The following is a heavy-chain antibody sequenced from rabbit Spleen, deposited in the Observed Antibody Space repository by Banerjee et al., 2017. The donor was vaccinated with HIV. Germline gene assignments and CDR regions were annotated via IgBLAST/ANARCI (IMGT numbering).Heavy chain of an antibody. Sequence: QSLEESGGDLVKPEGSLTLTCTASGFSFSSNAMCWVRQAPGKGLEWIACIYVGSSGSTYYASWAKGRFTISKTSSTTVTLQMTSLTAADTATYFCASAYSDVYFNLWGPGTLVTVS. J-gene: IGHJ4*01. CDR3: ASAYSDVYFNL. CDR2: IYVGSSGST. D-gene: IGHD6-1*01. V-gene: IGHV1S40*01. CDR1: GFSFSSNA.